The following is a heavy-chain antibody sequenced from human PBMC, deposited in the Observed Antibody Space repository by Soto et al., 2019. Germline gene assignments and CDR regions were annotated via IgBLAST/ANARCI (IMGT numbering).Heavy chain of an antibody. V-gene: IGHV6-1*01. Sequence: SQTLSLTCAISGDSVSSNSAAWNWIRQSPSRGLEWLGRTYYRSKWYNDYAVSVKSRITINPDTSKNQFSLQLNSVTPEDTAVYYCARRPAAMDLYYYYGMDVWGQGTTVTVSS. CDR1: GDSVSSNSAA. CDR3: ARRPAAMDLYYYYGMDV. J-gene: IGHJ6*02. D-gene: IGHD2-2*01. CDR2: TYYRSKWYN.